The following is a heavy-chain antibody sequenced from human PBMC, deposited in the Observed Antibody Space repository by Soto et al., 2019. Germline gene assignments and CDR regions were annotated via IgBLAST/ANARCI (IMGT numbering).Heavy chain of an antibody. V-gene: IGHV1-3*01. Sequence: QVHLVQSGPDVKEPGASVKVSCKGSGDTFSNYAMHWVRQAPGQRLEWLGWINVARGTSRYSQKFQDRVTITWDTSATTSYMELSDLRSEDTALYYCVRSPPPLAWYDLWGQGTPVTVSS. CDR2: INVARGTS. D-gene: IGHD3-16*02. CDR3: VRSPPPLAWYDL. J-gene: IGHJ5*02. CDR1: GDTFSNYA.